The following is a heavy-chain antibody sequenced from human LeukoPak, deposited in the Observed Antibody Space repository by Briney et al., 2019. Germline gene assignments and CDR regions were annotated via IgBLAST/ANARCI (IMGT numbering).Heavy chain of an antibody. CDR3: AKDQTGYSSSWYQVDYFDY. V-gene: IGHV3-9*01. CDR2: ISWNSGSI. Sequence: GGSLRLSCAASGFTFDDYAMHWVRQAPGKGLEWVSGISWNSGSIGYADSVKGRFTISRDNSKNTLYLQMNSLRAEDTAVYYCAKDQTGYSSSWYQVDYFDYWGQGTLVTVSS. D-gene: IGHD6-13*01. CDR1: GFTFDDYA. J-gene: IGHJ4*02.